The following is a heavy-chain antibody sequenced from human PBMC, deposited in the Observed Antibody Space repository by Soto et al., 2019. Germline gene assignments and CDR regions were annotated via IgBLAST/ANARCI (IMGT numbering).Heavy chain of an antibody. D-gene: IGHD2-15*01. V-gene: IGHV4-31*03. CDR2: IFYNGTT. CDR3: VILDSCSGWQSHHNYYGMDD. CDR1: GGSISSPNFY. J-gene: IGHJ6*01. Sequence: PSETLSLTCTVSGGSISSPNFYWSWIRHHPGKGLEWIGNIFYNGTTYYNPSLKSRVSIFVDTSKNQFSLRLSSVTAADTAVYYCVILDSCSGWQSHHNYYGMDDWGQGTTVTVSS.